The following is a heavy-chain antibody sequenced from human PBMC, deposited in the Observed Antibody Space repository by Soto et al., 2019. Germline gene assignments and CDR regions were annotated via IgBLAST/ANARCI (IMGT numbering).Heavy chain of an antibody. CDR3: ATGTTSYYSMDV. CDR2: ISGSGGST. V-gene: IGHV3-23*01. CDR1: GFTFSSYA. D-gene: IGHD1-1*01. Sequence: PGGSLRLSCAASGFTFSSYAMSWVRQAPGKGLEWVSAISGSGGSTYYADSVKGRFTIYRDNSKNTLYLQMNSLRAEDTAVYYCATGTTSYYSMDVWGLGTTDTVS. J-gene: IGHJ6*02.